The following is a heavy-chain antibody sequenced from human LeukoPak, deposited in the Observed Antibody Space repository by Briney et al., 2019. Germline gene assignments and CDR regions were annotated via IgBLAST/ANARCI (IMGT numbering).Heavy chain of an antibody. CDR2: ISAYNGNT. V-gene: IGHV1-18*01. D-gene: IGHD1-26*01. J-gene: IGHJ4*02. Sequence: ASVKVSCKASGGTFSSYAISWVRQAPGQGLEWMGWISAYNGNTNYAQKLQGRVTMTTDTSTSTAYMELRSLRSDDTAVYYCARDPIGAGGDYWGQGTLVTVSS. CDR1: GGTFSSYA. CDR3: ARDPIGAGGDY.